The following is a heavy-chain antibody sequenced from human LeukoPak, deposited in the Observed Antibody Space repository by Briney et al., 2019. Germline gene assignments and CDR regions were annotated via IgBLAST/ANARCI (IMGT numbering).Heavy chain of an antibody. CDR1: GGSISSSSYY. CDR2: IYYSGST. J-gene: IGHJ4*02. Sequence: PSETLSLTCTVSGGSISSSSYYWGWIRQPPGKGLEWIGSIYYSGSTYYNPSLKSRVTISVDTSKNQFSLKLSSVTAADTAVYYCARREGIIASADFFDYWGQGTLVTVSS. D-gene: IGHD6-13*01. CDR3: ARREGIIASADFFDY. V-gene: IGHV4-39*01.